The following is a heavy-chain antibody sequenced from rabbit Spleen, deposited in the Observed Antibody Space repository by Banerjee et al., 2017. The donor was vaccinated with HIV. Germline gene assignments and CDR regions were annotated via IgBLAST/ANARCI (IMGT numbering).Heavy chain of an antibody. CDR1: GFSFSSTYY. D-gene: IGHD1-1*01. CDR3: ARNYVNAFDP. J-gene: IGHJ2*01. Sequence: QSLEESGGDLVKPGASLTLTCTASGFSFSSTYYMCWVRQPPGKGLEWIGCIYPGSSGTTYYANWPKGRFTISKTSSTTVTLQMTSLTAADTATYFCARNYVNAFDPWGPGTLVTVS. CDR2: IYPGSSGTT. V-gene: IGHV1S40*01.